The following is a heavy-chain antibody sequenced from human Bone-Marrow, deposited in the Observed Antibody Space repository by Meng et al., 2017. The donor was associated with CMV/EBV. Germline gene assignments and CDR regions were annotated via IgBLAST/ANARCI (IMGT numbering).Heavy chain of an antibody. Sequence: GESLKISCAASGFTFDDYGMSWVRQAPGKGLEWISGINWNGGSTTYADSVKGRFTISRDNAKNSLYLQLNSLGAEDTALFYCARGLTSRGIPLNFAYWGQGTRVTVSS. CDR2: INWNGGST. CDR3: ARGLTSRGIPLNFAY. V-gene: IGHV3-20*04. D-gene: IGHD3-16*01. J-gene: IGHJ4*02. CDR1: GFTFDDYG.